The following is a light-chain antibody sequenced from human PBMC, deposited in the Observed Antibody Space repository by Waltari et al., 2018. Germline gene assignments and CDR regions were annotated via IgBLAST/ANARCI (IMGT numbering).Light chain of an antibody. Sequence: DIQMTQSPFYVSASVGDSVTITCRASQSISTWLAWYQQKPGRAPNLLVYGPSTLQGEVPSRFSGSGSGTDFTLTISSLQPEDCATYYCQQAHSFPLTFGGGTKVEI. CDR3: QQAHSFPLT. CDR1: QSISTW. J-gene: IGKJ4*01. V-gene: IGKV1-12*01. CDR2: GPS.